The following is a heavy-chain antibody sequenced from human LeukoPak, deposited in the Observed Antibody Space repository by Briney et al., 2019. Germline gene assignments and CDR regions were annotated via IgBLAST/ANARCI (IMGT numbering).Heavy chain of an antibody. CDR1: GFTFSSYG. CDR3: AKDRTGSQRRGYFDY. D-gene: IGHD3/OR15-3a*01. V-gene: IGHV3-30*18. CDR2: ISYDGSNK. Sequence: GRSLRLSCAASGFTFSSYGMHWVRQAPGKGLEWVAVISYDGSNKYYADSVKGRFTISRDNSKNTLYLQMNSLRAEDTAVYYCAKDRTGSQRRGYFDYWGQGTLVTVSS. J-gene: IGHJ4*02.